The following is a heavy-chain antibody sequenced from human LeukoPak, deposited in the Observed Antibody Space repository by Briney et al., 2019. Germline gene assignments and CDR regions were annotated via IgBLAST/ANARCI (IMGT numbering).Heavy chain of an antibody. CDR3: ARGPDYDILADYFDY. V-gene: IGHV3-7*01. CDR1: GFTFSNYW. Sequence: GGSLRLSCVASGFTFSNYWMSWVRQAPGKGLEWVANIQQDGSEKYYVDSVKGRFTISRDNAKNSLYLQMNSLRPEDTAVYYCARGPDYDILADYFDYWGQGTLVTVSS. D-gene: IGHD3-9*01. CDR2: IQQDGSEK. J-gene: IGHJ4*02.